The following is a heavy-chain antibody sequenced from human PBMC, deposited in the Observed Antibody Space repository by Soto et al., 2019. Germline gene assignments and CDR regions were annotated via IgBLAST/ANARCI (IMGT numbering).Heavy chain of an antibody. CDR3: AKTRQAPVGTHFFDL. CDR2: VSADGVSS. Sequence: PGGSLRLSCEGSGFTFSSFAMGWVRQAPGKGLEWLSSVSADGVSSFSADSVRGRFRVSRDNSKNTLFLQVRFLRVEDTAVYYCAKTRQAPVGTHFFDLWGQGTQVTVSS. J-gene: IGHJ4*02. CDR1: GFTFSSFA. V-gene: IGHV3-23*01.